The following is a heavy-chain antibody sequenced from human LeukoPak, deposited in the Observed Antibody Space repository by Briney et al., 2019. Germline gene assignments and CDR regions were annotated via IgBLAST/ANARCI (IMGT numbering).Heavy chain of an antibody. V-gene: IGHV3-7*01. CDR3: ARLRGSRYCSSTSCPNDAFDI. D-gene: IGHD2-2*01. CDR1: GFTFSSYA. J-gene: IGHJ3*02. Sequence: GRSLRLSCAASGFTFSSYAMHWVRQAPGKGLEWVANIKQDGSEKYYVDSVKGRFTISRDNAKNSLYLQMNSLRAEDTAVYYCARLRGSRYCSSTSCPNDAFDIWGQGTMVTVSS. CDR2: IKQDGSEK.